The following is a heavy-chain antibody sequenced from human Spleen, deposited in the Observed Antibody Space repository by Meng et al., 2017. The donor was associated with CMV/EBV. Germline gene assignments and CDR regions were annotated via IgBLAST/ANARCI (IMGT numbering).Heavy chain of an antibody. J-gene: IGHJ6*02. Sequence: GESLKISCAASGFTFSSYWMHWVRQAPGKGLEWVAFIRYDGSNKYYADSVKGRFTISRDNSKNTLYLQMNSLRAEDTAVYYCARTARKIQLWLEDYYYYGMDVWGQGTTVTVSS. D-gene: IGHD5-18*01. CDR3: ARTARKIQLWLEDYYYYGMDV. CDR1: GFTFSSYW. V-gene: IGHV3-33*08. CDR2: IRYDGSNK.